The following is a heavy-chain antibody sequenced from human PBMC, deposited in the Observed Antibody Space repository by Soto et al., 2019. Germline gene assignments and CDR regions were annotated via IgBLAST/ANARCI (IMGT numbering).Heavy chain of an antibody. Sequence: QSQTLSLTCAISGDSVSSNSAAWNWIRQSPSRGLEWLGRTYYRSKWYNDYAVSVKSRITINPDTSKNQFSLQLNSVTPEDTAVYYCAREGAGSGWYTAVAFDIWGQGTMVTVSS. V-gene: IGHV6-1*01. CDR3: AREGAGSGWYTAVAFDI. J-gene: IGHJ3*02. CDR2: TYYRSKWYN. CDR1: GDSVSSNSAA. D-gene: IGHD6-19*01.